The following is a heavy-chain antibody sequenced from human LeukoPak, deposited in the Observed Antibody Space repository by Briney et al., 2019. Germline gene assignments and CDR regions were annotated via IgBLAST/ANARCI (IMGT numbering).Heavy chain of an antibody. V-gene: IGHV6-1*01. Sequence: SQTLSLTCAISGDSVSRDGAAWTWIRQSPSRGLEWLGRTYDRSKWHNEYAVSVRGRMAISPDTSKNQFSLHLSSVTPEDTAVYFCARDTLAAADSWGQGALVTVSS. J-gene: IGHJ4*02. CDR3: ARDTLAAADS. CDR1: GDSVSRDGAA. CDR2: TYDRSKWHN. D-gene: IGHD6-25*01.